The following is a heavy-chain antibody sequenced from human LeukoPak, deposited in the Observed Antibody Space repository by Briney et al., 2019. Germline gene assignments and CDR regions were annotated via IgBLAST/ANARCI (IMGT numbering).Heavy chain of an antibody. CDR2: VSTTSTYI. CDR1: GFTFRNYN. CDR3: ASGSGGSYYFDY. D-gene: IGHD3-10*01. V-gene: IGHV3-21*01. Sequence: GGSLRLSCAASGFTFRNYNMNRVRQVPGKGLEWLSSVSTTSTYIYYADSVKGRFTISRDNAENSLYLQMNSLRAGDTAVYYCASGSGGSYYFDYWGQGTLVTFSS. J-gene: IGHJ4*02.